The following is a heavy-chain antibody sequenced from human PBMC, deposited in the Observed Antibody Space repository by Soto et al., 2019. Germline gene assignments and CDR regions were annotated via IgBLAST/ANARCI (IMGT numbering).Heavy chain of an antibody. D-gene: IGHD7-27*01. Sequence: GASVKVSCKASGGTFGSYARSWVRQAPGQRLEWMGMNNTTGDTTNYAQKFQGRVTIPRDTSTSTVYMELSSLRSEDTAGYYCASGVRRDYVDYWGQGTLVTVSS. CDR2: NNTTGDTT. V-gene: IGHV1-46*03. CDR3: ASGVRRDYVDY. J-gene: IGHJ4*02. CDR1: GGTFGSYA.